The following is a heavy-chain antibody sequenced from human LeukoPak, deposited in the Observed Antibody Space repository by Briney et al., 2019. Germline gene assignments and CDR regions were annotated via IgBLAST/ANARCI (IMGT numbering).Heavy chain of an antibody. D-gene: IGHD3-10*02. CDR1: GFTFGSYE. J-gene: IGHJ6*04. V-gene: IGHV3-48*03. Sequence: GGSLRLSCAASGFTFGSYEMNWVRLAPGKGLEWVSYISSSGSTIYYADSVKGRFTISRDNAKNSLYLQMNSLRAEDTAVYYCAELGITMIGGVWGKGTTVTISS. CDR2: ISSSGSTI. CDR3: AELGITMIGGV.